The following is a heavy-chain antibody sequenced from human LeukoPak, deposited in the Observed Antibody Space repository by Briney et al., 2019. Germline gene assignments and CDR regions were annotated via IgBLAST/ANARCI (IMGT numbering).Heavy chain of an antibody. V-gene: IGHV3-21*01. CDR1: GFTFSSYS. D-gene: IGHD3-22*01. CDR3: ARDSNPPPRVVVNNRYAFDI. J-gene: IGHJ3*02. Sequence: GGSLRLSCAASGFTFSSYSMNWVRQAPGKGLEWVSSISSSSSYIYYADSVKGRFTISRDNAKNSLYLQMNSLRAEDTAVYYCARDSNPPPRVVVNNRYAFDIWGQGTMVTVSS. CDR2: ISSSSSYI.